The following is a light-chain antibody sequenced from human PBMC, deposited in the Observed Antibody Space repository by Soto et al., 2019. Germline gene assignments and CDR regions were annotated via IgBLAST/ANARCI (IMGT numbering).Light chain of an antibody. CDR1: SSDVGAYNY. CDR3: SSITTSFNYV. CDR2: EVS. J-gene: IGLJ1*01. Sequence: QSALAQPASVSGSPGQSVAISCTGTSSDVGAYNYISWYQQHPGKAPKLLLSEVSNRPSGVSDRFSGSKSGNTASLTISGLQAEDEADYYCSSITTSFNYVLGNGTKVT. V-gene: IGLV2-14*01.